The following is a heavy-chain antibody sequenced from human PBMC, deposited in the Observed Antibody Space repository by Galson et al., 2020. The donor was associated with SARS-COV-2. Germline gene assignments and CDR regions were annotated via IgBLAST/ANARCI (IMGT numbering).Heavy chain of an antibody. CDR3: ARVKTYYDFWSGYYIFDY. CDR2: INPNSGGT. Sequence: ASVKVSCKASGYTFTGYYMHWVRQAPGQGLEWMGWINPNSGGTNYAQKVQGRVTMTRDTSISTAYMELSRLRSDDTAVYYCARVKTYYDFWSGYYIFDYWGQGTLVTVSS. D-gene: IGHD3-3*01. J-gene: IGHJ4*02. V-gene: IGHV1-2*02. CDR1: GYTFTGYY.